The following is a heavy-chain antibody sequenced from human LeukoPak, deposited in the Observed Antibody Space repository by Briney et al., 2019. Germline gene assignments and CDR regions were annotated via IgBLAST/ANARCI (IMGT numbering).Heavy chain of an antibody. D-gene: IGHD3-10*01. Sequence: GGSLRLSCAASGFTFSSYAMRWVRQARGKGLEWVSSISGSGGSTYYADSVKGRFTISRDNSKNTLYLQMNSLSAEDTAVYYCAKDWDYYGSGSYSDYWGQGTLVTVSS. V-gene: IGHV3-23*01. CDR1: GFTFSSYA. CDR2: ISGSGGST. J-gene: IGHJ4*02. CDR3: AKDWDYYGSGSYSDY.